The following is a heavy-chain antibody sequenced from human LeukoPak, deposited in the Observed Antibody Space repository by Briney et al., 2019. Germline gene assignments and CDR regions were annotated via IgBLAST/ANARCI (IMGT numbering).Heavy chain of an antibody. D-gene: IGHD3-22*01. CDR2: IYTSGST. CDR1: GGSIRSGSYY. Sequence: SQTLSLTCTVSGGSIRSGSYYWSWIRQPAGKGLEWIGRIYTSGSTNCNPSLKSRVTISVDTSKNQFSLKLSSVTAADTAVYYCARDPAYYYESGGSSFDYWGQGTLVTVSS. CDR3: ARDPAYYYESGGSSFDY. J-gene: IGHJ4*02. V-gene: IGHV4-61*02.